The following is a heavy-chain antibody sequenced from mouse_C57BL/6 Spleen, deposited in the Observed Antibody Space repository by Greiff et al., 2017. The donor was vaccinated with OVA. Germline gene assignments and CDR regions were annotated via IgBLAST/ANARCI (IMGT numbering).Heavy chain of an antibody. Sequence: DVQLQESGPELVKPGASVKMSCKASGYTFTDYNMHWVKQSHGKSLEWIGYINPNNGGTSYNQKFKGKATLTVNKSSSTAYMELRSLTSEDSAVYYCAKTTGTKIAMDYWGQGTSVTVSS. CDR3: AKTTGTKIAMDY. J-gene: IGHJ4*01. CDR2: INPNNGGT. D-gene: IGHD4-1*01. V-gene: IGHV1-22*01. CDR1: GYTFTDYN.